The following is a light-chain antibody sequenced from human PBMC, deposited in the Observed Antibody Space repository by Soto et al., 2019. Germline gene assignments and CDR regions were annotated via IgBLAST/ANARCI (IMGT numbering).Light chain of an antibody. Sequence: QSVLTQPPSVSGAPGQRVTISCIGSSSNIGAGNDVHWYQQFPGTAPKLLIYGDTERPSGVPDRFSGSKSGTSASLAISGLQAEDEADYYCQSYDSSLSGVFGGGTQLTVL. J-gene: IGLJ3*02. CDR3: QSYDSSLSGV. CDR2: GDT. V-gene: IGLV1-40*01. CDR1: SSNIGAGND.